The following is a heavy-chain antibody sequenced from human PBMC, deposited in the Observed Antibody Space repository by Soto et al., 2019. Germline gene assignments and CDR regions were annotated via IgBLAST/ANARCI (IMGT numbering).Heavy chain of an antibody. CDR1: EFTVGNNY. J-gene: IGHJ5*02. CDR3: MNRPRA. Sequence: EVQLVESGGGLVQPGGSLRLSCAASEFTVGNNYMSWVRQAPGKGLEWVSLIYSNGDTRYADSVRGRFTISRDSSKNILYLQMNSLRADDTAIYYCMNRPRAWGRGTRVPISS. V-gene: IGHV3-66*01. D-gene: IGHD6-6*01. CDR2: IYSNGDT.